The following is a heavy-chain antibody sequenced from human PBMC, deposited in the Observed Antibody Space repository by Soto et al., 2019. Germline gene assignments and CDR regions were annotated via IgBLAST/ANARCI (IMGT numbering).Heavy chain of an antibody. Sequence: EVQLLESGGGLVKPGGSLRLSCAASGFTFSNAWMSWVRQAPGKGLEWVGRIKSKTDGGTTDYAAPVKGRFTISRDDSKNTRYLQMNSLKTEDTAVYDGNTDRWACSGGSCYRPFGDWGQGTLVTVSS. CDR1: GFTFSNAW. D-gene: IGHD2-15*01. CDR3: NTDRWACSGGSCYRPFGD. V-gene: IGHV3-15*01. CDR2: IKSKTDGGTT. J-gene: IGHJ4*02.